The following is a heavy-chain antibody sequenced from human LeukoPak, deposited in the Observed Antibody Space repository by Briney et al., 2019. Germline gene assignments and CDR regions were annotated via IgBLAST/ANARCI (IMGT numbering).Heavy chain of an antibody. CDR2: IIPIFGTA. D-gene: IGHD3-9*01. V-gene: IGHV1-69*13. Sequence: SVKVSCKASGGTFSSYAISWVRQAPGQGLEWMGGIIPIFGTANYAQKFQGRVTITADESTSTAYMELSSLRSEDTAVYYCARAARYYDILTGYSIHYYYYGMDVWGKGTTVTVSS. CDR1: GGTFSSYA. J-gene: IGHJ6*04. CDR3: ARAARYYDILTGYSIHYYYYGMDV.